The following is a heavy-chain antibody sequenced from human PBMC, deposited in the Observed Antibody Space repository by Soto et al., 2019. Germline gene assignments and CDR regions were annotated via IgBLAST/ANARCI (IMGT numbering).Heavy chain of an antibody. CDR1: GFTFSSYA. CDR2: ISGSCAGT. CDR3: AKARYSSSLTHYEFFQH. D-gene: IGHD6-13*01. Sequence: EVQLLESGGGLVQPGGSLRLSCAASGFTFSSYAMSWVRQAPGKGLEWVSDISGSCAGTYYADSVKGRFTISRDSSKNRLYMRMNSLRAEDAAVYCCAKARYSSSLTHYEFFQHWGQGTLAPVFS. J-gene: IGHJ1*01. V-gene: IGHV3-23*01.